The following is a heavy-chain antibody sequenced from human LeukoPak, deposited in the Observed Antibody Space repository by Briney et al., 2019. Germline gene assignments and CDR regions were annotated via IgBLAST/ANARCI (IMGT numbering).Heavy chain of an antibody. D-gene: IGHD4/OR15-4a*01. Sequence: KPSETLSLTCAVYGGSFSGYYWSWIRQPPGKGLEWIGEINHSGSTNYNPSLKSRVTISVDTSKNQFSLKLSSVTAADTAVYYCARGLTTQVDYWGQGTLVTVSS. V-gene: IGHV4-34*01. CDR2: INHSGST. J-gene: IGHJ4*02. CDR3: ARGLTTQVDY. CDR1: GGSFSGYY.